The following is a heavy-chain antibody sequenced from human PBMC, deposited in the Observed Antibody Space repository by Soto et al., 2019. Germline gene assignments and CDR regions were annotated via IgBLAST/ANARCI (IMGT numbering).Heavy chain of an antibody. Sequence: ASVKVSCKASGYTFTSYYMHWVRQAPGQGLEWMGIINPSGGSTSYAQKFQGRVTMTRDTSTSTVYMELSSLRSEDTAMYYCARRGGHPYYGMDVWGQGTTVTVSS. CDR2: INPSGGST. CDR1: GYTFTSYY. J-gene: IGHJ6*02. CDR3: ARRGGHPYYGMDV. V-gene: IGHV1-46*01.